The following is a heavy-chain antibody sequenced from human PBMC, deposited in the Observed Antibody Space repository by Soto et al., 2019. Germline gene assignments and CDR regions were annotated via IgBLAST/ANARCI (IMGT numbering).Heavy chain of an antibody. CDR1: GESFGGYY. CDR2: IDHSGST. D-gene: IGHD3-10*01. CDR3: TRDAPLWFGELSQ. V-gene: IGHV4-34*01. J-gene: IGHJ4*02. Sequence: SETLSLTCAVSGESFGGYYWSWIRQPPGKGLEWIGEIDHSGSTDYNPSLKSRVTISVDTSKSQFSLTLKSVTAADTAVYYCTRDAPLWFGELSQWGQGTLVTVSS.